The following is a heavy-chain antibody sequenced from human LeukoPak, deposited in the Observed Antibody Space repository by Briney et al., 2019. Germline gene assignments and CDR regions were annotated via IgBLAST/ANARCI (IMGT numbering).Heavy chain of an antibody. CDR1: GASICCYY. V-gene: IGHV4-59*12. CDR3: ARDWNWYYFDY. Sequence: SETLSLTCAVSGASICCYYWIWLRQPPGKGLEWFGYIYYRGSTNYNPSHKSRVTISVDTSKNQFSLKMSSVTAADTAAYYCARDWNWYYFDYWGQGTLVTVSS. J-gene: IGHJ4*02. D-gene: IGHD1-7*01. CDR2: IYYRGST.